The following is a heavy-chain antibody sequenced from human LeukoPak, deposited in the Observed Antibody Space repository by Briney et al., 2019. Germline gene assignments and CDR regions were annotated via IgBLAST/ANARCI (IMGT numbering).Heavy chain of an antibody. V-gene: IGHV4-4*02. J-gene: IGHJ4*02. Sequence: SGTLSLTCAVSGGSISSNNWWSWVRQPPGKGLEWIGEINHSGSTNYNPSLKSRVTISVDTSKNQFSLKLSSVTAADTAVYYCARGLWWKYYFDYWGQGTLVTVSS. CDR3: ARGLWWKYYFDY. CDR1: GGSISSNNW. CDR2: INHSGST. D-gene: IGHD2-21*01.